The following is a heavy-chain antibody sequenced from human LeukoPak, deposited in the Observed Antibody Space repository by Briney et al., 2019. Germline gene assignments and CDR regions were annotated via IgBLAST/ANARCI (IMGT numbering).Heavy chain of an antibody. CDR1: GGSISSYY. V-gene: IGHV4-59*12. CDR3: ARDGYDSSGRALDY. CDR2: IYYSGST. Sequence: SETLSLTCTVSGGSISSYYWSWIRQPPGKGLEWIGYIYYSGSTYYNPSLKSRVTISVDTSKNQFSLKLSSVTAADTAVYYCARDGYDSSGRALDYWGQGTLVTVSS. J-gene: IGHJ4*02. D-gene: IGHD3-22*01.